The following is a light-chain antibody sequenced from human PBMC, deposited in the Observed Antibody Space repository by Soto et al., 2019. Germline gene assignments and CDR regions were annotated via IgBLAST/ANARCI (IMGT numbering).Light chain of an antibody. CDR3: SSYTSSSTLV. V-gene: IGLV2-14*01. J-gene: IGLJ1*01. CDR1: SSDVGGYNY. Sequence: QSALTQPASVSGSPGQSITISCTGTSSDVGGYNYVSWYQQHPGKAPKLIIYDVSSRPSGVSNRFSGSKSGNTASLTISGLQAGDEADYYCSSYTSSSTLVFGTGTKLTVL. CDR2: DVS.